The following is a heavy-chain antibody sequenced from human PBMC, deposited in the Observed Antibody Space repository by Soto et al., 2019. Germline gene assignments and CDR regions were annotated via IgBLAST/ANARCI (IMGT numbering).Heavy chain of an antibody. D-gene: IGHD6-13*01. CDR3: VRRHVSATGIDWFDP. V-gene: IGHV1-3*01. J-gene: IGHJ5*02. CDR1: GYTFTSYG. CDR2: INAANGDT. Sequence: ASVKVSCKASGYTFTSYGIHWVRQAPGQRLEWMGWINAANGDTKYSPKFQGRVTITRDTSASTAYMELSSLRSEGTAVYYCVRRHVSATGIDWFDPWGQGTLVTVSS.